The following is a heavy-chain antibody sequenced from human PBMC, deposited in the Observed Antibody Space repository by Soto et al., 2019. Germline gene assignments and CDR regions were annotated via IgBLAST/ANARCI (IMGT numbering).Heavy chain of an antibody. D-gene: IGHD5-12*01. Sequence: QVQLVQSGAEVKKPGSSVKVSCKASGGTFSSYAISWVRQAPGQGLEWMGGIIPIFGTANYAQKFQGRVTIIADESTSTAYMELSSLRSEDTAVYYCAREDLDGYNHEGWFDPWGQGTLVTVSS. V-gene: IGHV1-69*12. CDR2: IIPIFGTA. J-gene: IGHJ5*02. CDR1: GGTFSSYA. CDR3: AREDLDGYNHEGWFDP.